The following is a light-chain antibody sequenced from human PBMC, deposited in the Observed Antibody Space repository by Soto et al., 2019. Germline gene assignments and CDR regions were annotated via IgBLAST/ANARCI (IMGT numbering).Light chain of an antibody. CDR1: QTISSW. CDR3: QHYNSYSEA. J-gene: IGKJ1*01. CDR2: KAS. V-gene: IGKV1-5*03. Sequence: IQMTHSAATLSVSVGDRVTITWRASQTISSWLAWYQQKPGKAPKLLIYKASTLKSGVPSRFSGSGYGTEFTLTISSLQTDDFATYYCQHYNSYSEAFGQGTKVDIK.